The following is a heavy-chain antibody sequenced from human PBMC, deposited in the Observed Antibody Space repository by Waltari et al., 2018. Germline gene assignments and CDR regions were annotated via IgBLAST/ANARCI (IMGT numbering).Heavy chain of an antibody. J-gene: IGHJ6*02. Sequence: EVQLVESGGGLVQPGGSLRLSCAASGFTFSSYSMNWVRQAPGKGLEWVSYSRSSSSTIYYADSVKGRFTISRDNAKNSLYLQMNSLRAEDTAVYYCVRDRSSWYHYYYGMDVWGQGTTVTVSS. CDR2: SRSSSSTI. D-gene: IGHD6-13*01. CDR1: GFTFSSYS. CDR3: VRDRSSWYHYYYGMDV. V-gene: IGHV3-48*01.